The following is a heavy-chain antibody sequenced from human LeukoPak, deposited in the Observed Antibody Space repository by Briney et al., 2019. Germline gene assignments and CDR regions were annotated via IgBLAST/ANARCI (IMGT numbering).Heavy chain of an antibody. V-gene: IGHV3-23*01. CDR3: ELLRLGELSQDVY. D-gene: IGHD3-16*02. J-gene: IGHJ4*02. CDR2: ISGSCGST. Sequence: GGSLRLSCAASGFTFSSYAMSWVRQAPPKGLDWVSAISGSCGSTYYADSVKGRVTISRDNSNNTLYLQIKSFTAQDTTVLFCELLRLGELSQDVYWGQGTLVTVSS. CDR1: GFTFSSYA.